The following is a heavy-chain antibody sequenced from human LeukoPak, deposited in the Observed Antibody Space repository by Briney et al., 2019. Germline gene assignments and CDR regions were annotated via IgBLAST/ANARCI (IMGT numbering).Heavy chain of an antibody. V-gene: IGHV3-48*01. Sequence: GGSLRLSCAASGFTFSYYGMNWVRQAPGKGLEWVSHISSDSRTIQYADSVRGRFTISRDNAKNILFLQMNSLRAEDTAIYYCAREWDSWGQGTLVTVSS. CDR3: AREWDS. J-gene: IGHJ4*02. CDR1: GFTFSYYG. CDR2: ISSDSRTI.